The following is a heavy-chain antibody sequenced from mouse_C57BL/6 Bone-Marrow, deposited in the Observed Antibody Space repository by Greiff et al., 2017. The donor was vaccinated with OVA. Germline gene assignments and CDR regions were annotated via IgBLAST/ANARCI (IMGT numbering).Heavy chain of an antibody. Sequence: EVQVVESGGDLVKPGASLKLSCAASGYTFSSYGMSWVRQTPDKSLEWVAIISSGGSYTNYPDSVKGRFTIPRDNAKNTPYLQISSLKSEDAALYYCASAVHPARFAYWGQGTLVTVSA. J-gene: IGHJ3*01. D-gene: IGHD1-1*01. CDR1: GYTFSSYG. V-gene: IGHV5-6*01. CDR2: ISSGGSYT. CDR3: ASAVHPARFAY.